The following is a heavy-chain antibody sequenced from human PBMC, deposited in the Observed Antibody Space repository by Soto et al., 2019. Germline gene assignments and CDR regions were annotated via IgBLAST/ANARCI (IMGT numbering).Heavy chain of an antibody. CDR3: GRASGSYYNSPFDY. CDR2: ISTYNANT. CDR1: GYTFTIYG. J-gene: IGHJ4*02. Sequence: QVHLVQSGAEVKKPGASVKVSCKTSGYTFTIYGISWVRQAPGQGLEWRGWISTYNANTNYAQKLQGRVTMTTDTSTSTSYMELRSLRSDDTAVYYCGRASGSYYNSPFDYWGQGTLVTVSS. D-gene: IGHD3-10*01. V-gene: IGHV1-18*01.